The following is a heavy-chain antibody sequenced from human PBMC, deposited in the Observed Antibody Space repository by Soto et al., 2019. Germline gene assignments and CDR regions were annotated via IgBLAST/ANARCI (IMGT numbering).Heavy chain of an antibody. J-gene: IGHJ4*02. D-gene: IGHD3-22*01. V-gene: IGHV3-30*03. CDR3: VGGYYFGDY. Sequence: ESGGGVVQPGRSLRLSCAASGFTFSSYGMHWVRQAPGKGLEWVAVISSDGSNKYYADSVKGRFTNSRDNSKNTLYLQMNSLRPEDTAVYYCVGGYYFGDYWGQGTLVTVSS. CDR1: GFTFSSYG. CDR2: ISSDGSNK.